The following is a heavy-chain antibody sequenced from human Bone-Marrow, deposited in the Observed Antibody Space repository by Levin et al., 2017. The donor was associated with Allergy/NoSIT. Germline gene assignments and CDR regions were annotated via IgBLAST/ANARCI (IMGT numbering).Heavy chain of an antibody. CDR2: IYFSGST. V-gene: IGHV4-59*01. CDR3: AREEDFGMDV. Sequence: PGGSLRLSCTVSGDSINSYYWSWIRQPPGKRLEWIGSIYFSGSTNLNPSLKSRVTISVDASENQFSLKVTSVTAADTAVYYCAREEDFGMDVWGQGTTVTVSS. J-gene: IGHJ6*02. CDR1: GDSINSYY.